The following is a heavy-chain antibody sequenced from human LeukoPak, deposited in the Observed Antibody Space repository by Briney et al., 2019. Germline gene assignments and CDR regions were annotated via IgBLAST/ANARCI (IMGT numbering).Heavy chain of an antibody. CDR2: INHSGST. V-gene: IGHV4-34*01. J-gene: IGHJ4*02. CDR1: GGSFIPYY. Sequence: SETLSLTCPVYGGSFIPYYWSWIRQPPGKGLEWIGEINHSGSTNYNPSLKSRVTISVDTSKNQFSLKLSSVTAADTAVYYCARGGFYCGGDCYVDYWGQGTLVTVSS. D-gene: IGHD2-21*02. CDR3: ARGGFYCGGDCYVDY.